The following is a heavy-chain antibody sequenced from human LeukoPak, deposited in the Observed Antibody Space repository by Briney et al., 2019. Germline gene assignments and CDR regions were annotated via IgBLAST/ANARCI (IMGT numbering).Heavy chain of an antibody. D-gene: IGHD3-10*02. Sequence: GGSLRLSCAASGFTLSNYGMSWVRQAPGKGLEWVAGNSGSGGSTNYADSVKGRFTTSRDNPKNTLFLQLNSLRAEDTAVYYCARAPGVRGLIIKGGFDYWGQGTLVIVSS. J-gene: IGHJ4*02. CDR1: GFTLSNYG. CDR3: ARAPGVRGLIIKGGFDY. CDR2: NSGSGGST. V-gene: IGHV3-23*01.